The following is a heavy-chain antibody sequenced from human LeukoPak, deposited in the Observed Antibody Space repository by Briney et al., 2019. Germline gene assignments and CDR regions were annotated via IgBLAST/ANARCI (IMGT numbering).Heavy chain of an antibody. CDR3: ASHPYGSGSYPFDY. J-gene: IGHJ4*02. CDR1: GGTFSSYA. Sequence: ASVTVSCKASGGTFSSYAISWVRQAPGQGLEWMRGIIPIFGTANYAQKFQGRVTITADESTSTAYMELSSLRSEDTAVYYCASHPYGSGSYPFDYWGQGTLVTVSS. CDR2: IIPIFGTA. V-gene: IGHV1-69*13. D-gene: IGHD3-10*01.